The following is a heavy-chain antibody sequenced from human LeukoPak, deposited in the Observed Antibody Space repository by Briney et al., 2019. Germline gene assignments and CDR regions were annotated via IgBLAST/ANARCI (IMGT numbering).Heavy chain of an antibody. CDR1: GYTFTGYH. Sequence: ASVKVPCKASGYTFTGYHMHWVRQAPGQGLEWMGRINPNSGDTNYAQKFQGRVTMTRDTSISTAYMELSRLRSDDTAVYYCARDYCSSTSCLFDYWGQGTLVTVSS. CDR3: ARDYCSSTSCLFDY. D-gene: IGHD2-2*01. CDR2: INPNSGDT. J-gene: IGHJ4*02. V-gene: IGHV1-2*06.